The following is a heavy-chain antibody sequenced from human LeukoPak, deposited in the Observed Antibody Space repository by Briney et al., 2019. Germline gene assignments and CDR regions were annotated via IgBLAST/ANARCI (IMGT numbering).Heavy chain of an antibody. Sequence: GGSLKLSCAASGFTFSGSAMHWVRQASGKGLEWVGRIRSKANSYATAYAASVKGRFTISRDDSKNTAYLQMNSLKTEDTAVYYYTKGYYYGMDVWGQGTTVTVSS. CDR2: IRSKANSYAT. V-gene: IGHV3-73*01. J-gene: IGHJ6*02. CDR3: TKGYYYGMDV. CDR1: GFTFSGSA.